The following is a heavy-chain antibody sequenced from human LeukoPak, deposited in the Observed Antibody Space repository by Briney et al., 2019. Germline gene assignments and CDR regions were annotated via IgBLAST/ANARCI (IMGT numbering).Heavy chain of an antibody. CDR2: IKSKTDGGTT. J-gene: IGHJ4*02. CDR1: GFTFSNAW. D-gene: IGHD3-22*01. CDR3: TTDIRPYYYDSSGYYGTGD. Sequence: GGSLRLSCAASGFTFSNAWMSWVRLPPGEGREWVGRIKSKTDGGTTDYAATVKGRFTISRDDSKNTLYLQMNSLKTEDTAVYYCTTDIRPYYYDSSGYYGTGDWGQGTLVTVSS. V-gene: IGHV3-15*01.